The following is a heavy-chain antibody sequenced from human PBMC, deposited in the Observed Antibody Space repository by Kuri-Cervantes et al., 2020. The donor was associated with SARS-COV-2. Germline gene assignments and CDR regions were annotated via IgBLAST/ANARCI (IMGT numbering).Heavy chain of an antibody. D-gene: IGHD3-10*01. CDR2: IYYSGST. CDR3: ARDGSREGYYGMDV. V-gene: IGHV4-39*02. J-gene: IGHJ6*02. CDR1: GGSISSSSYY. Sequence: SETLSLTCTVSGGSISSSSYYWGWIRQPPGKGLEWIGSIYYSGSTYYNPSLKSRVTISVDTSKNQFSLKLSSVTAADTAVYYCARDGSREGYYGMDVWGQGTTVTVSS.